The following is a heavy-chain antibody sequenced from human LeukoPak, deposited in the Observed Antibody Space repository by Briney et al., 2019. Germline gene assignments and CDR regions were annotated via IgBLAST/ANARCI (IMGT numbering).Heavy chain of an antibody. CDR3: ARLFTRAWEYRYGMDV. V-gene: IGHV4-39*01. D-gene: IGHD1-26*01. CDR1: GGSIRTDGSY. CDR2: IYIDGIT. Sequence: SETLSLTCTVSGGSIRTDGSYWAWIRQPSGKGLEWIGSIYIDGITHYNSSLQSRVTLSIDTSKNQFSLKLTSVTAADTAVFYCARLFTRAWEYRYGMDVWGQGTAVNVSS. J-gene: IGHJ6*02.